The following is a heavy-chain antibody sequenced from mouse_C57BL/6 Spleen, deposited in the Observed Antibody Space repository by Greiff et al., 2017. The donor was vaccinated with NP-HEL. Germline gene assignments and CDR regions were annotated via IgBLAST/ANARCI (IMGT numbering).Heavy chain of an antibody. J-gene: IGHJ1*03. V-gene: IGHV5-9*01. CDR2: ISGGGGNT. CDR1: GFTFSSYT. CDR3: ARIPWRDWYFDV. Sequence: EVKLMESGGGLVKPGGSLKLSCAASGFTFSSYTMSWVRQTPEKRLEWVATISGGGGNTYYPDSVKGLFTISRDDAKNTLYLQMSSLRSEDTALYYCARIPWRDWYFDVWGTGTTVTVSS.